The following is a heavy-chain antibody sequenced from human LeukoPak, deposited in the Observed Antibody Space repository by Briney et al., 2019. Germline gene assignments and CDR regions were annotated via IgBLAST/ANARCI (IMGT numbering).Heavy chain of an antibody. Sequence: PGGSLRLSCAASGFTVSSYSMNWVRQAPGKGLEWVSYISSSSSTIYYADSVKGRFTISRDNAKNSLYLQMNSLRAEDTAVYYCARDGYCGGDCKDYWGQGTLVTVSS. D-gene: IGHD2-21*02. CDR2: ISSSSSTI. CDR3: ARDGYCGGDCKDY. CDR1: GFTVSSYS. J-gene: IGHJ4*02. V-gene: IGHV3-48*04.